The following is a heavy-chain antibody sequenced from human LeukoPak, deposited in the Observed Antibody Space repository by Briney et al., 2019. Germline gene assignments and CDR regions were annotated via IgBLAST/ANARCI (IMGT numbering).Heavy chain of an antibody. Sequence: SETLSLTCTVSGGSISSGGYYWSWIRQHPGKGLEWIGYIYYSGSTYYNPSLKSRVTISVDTSKNQFSLKLSSVTAADTAVYYCARDVTHAFDIWGQGTMVTVSS. CDR1: GGSISSGGYY. J-gene: IGHJ3*02. V-gene: IGHV4-31*03. D-gene: IGHD1-14*01. CDR3: ARDVTHAFDI. CDR2: IYYSGST.